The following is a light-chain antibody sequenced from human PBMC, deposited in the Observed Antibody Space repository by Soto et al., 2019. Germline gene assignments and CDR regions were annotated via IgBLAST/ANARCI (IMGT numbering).Light chain of an antibody. CDR1: QNINTY. CDR3: QQYDSYSWT. V-gene: IGKV1-5*01. J-gene: IGKJ1*01. Sequence: DIQMTHSPSSLSASVGDRVTITCRASQNINTYLNWYQQRPGQAPQLLIFTASSLERGVPSRFSGAGSGTEFTLTISSLQPDDAATYYCQQYDSYSWTFGQGTKVDI. CDR2: TAS.